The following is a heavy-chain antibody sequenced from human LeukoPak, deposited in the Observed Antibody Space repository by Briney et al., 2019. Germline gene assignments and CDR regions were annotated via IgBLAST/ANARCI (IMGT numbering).Heavy chain of an antibody. J-gene: IGHJ6*04. D-gene: IGHD5-12*01. CDR3: ARILVATGGMDV. CDR1: GFTFSSYE. Sequence: GGSLRLSCAASGFTFSSYEMNWVREAPGKGLEWVSHISSSGSTIYYADSVKGRFTISRDNAKNSLYLQMNSLRAEDTAVYYCARILVATGGMDVWGKGTTVTVSS. V-gene: IGHV3-48*03. CDR2: ISSSGSTI.